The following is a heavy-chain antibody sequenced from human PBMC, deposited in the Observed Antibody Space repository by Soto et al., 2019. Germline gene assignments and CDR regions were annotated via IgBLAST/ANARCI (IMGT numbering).Heavy chain of an antibody. CDR2: IYYSGST. CDR1: GGSISSGGYY. J-gene: IGHJ4*02. Sequence: SETLSLTRTVSGGSISSGGYYWSWIRQHPRKGLEWIGYIYYSGSTYYNPSLKSRVTISVDTSKNQFSLKLSSVTAADTAVYYCARSPGATVTAFDYWGQGTLVTVSS. CDR3: ARSPGATVTAFDY. D-gene: IGHD4-17*01. V-gene: IGHV4-31*03.